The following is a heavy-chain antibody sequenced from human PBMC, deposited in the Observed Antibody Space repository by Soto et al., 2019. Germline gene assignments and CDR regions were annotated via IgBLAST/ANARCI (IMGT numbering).Heavy chain of an antibody. CDR1: GFTFSSYG. Sequence: PGGSLRLSCAASGFTFSSYGMHWVRQAPGKGLEWVAVISYDGSNKYYADSVKGRFTISRDNSKNTLYLQMNSLRAEDTAVYYCAKGGIYGDYDGNDAFDIWGQGTMVTVSS. J-gene: IGHJ3*02. D-gene: IGHD4-17*01. CDR2: ISYDGSNK. V-gene: IGHV3-30*18. CDR3: AKGGIYGDYDGNDAFDI.